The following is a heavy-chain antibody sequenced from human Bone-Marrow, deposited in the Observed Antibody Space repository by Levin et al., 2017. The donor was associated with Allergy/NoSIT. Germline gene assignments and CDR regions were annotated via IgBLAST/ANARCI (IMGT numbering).Heavy chain of an antibody. Sequence: SETLSLTCSVSGGSISSGGYYWTWIRQHPEWGLQWLGYIFYSGTTYYSPSLKSRVSISVDTSKNQFSLRLTSATAADTAVYFCAREDRSGSFDVWGQGTVVTVSS. CDR2: IFYSGTT. J-gene: IGHJ3*01. V-gene: IGHV4-31*03. CDR3: AREDRSGSFDV. CDR1: GGSISSGGYY. D-gene: IGHD3-10*01.